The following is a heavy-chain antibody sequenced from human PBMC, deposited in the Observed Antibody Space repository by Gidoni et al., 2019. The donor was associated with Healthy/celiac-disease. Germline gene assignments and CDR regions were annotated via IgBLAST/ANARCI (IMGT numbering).Heavy chain of an antibody. V-gene: IGHV4-4*02. Sequence: QVQLQESGPGLVTPSGILSLTCAVSGGSIRSSNCWSWVRQPPGKGLEWIGELYHRGSTNYNPSLKSRVTISVDKSKNQFSLKLSSVTAADTAVYYCARAVSVLVVYATVDSSGWALYDWGQGTLVTVSS. CDR1: GGSIRSSNC. J-gene: IGHJ4*02. CDR2: LYHRGST. D-gene: IGHD2-8*02. CDR3: ARAVSVLVVYATVDSSGWALYD.